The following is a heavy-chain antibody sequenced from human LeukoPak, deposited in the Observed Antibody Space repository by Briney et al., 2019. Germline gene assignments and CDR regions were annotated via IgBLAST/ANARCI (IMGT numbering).Heavy chain of an antibody. V-gene: IGHV1-18*01. Sequence: ASVKVSCKASGYTFTSYGISWVRQAPGQGLEWMGWISAYNGNTNYAQKRQGRVTMTTDTSTSTAYMELRSLRSDDTAVYYCARGIRGGLDSYYYYMDVWGKGTTVTISS. CDR2: ISAYNGNT. J-gene: IGHJ6*03. CDR3: ARGIRGGLDSYYYYMDV. CDR1: GYTFTSYG. D-gene: IGHD3-10*01.